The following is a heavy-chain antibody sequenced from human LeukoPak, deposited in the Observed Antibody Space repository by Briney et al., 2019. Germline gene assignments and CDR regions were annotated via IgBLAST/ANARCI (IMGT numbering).Heavy chain of an antibody. CDR3: ARASYRAFYI. Sequence: SQTLSLTCAISGDSVSSKSAAWNWIRQSPSRGLEWLGRTYYRSRWSSDYAPSVRSRITINSDTAKNQFSLQLNSVTPEDTAVYYCARASYRAFYIWGQGTMVTVSS. CDR1: GDSVSSKSAA. CDR2: TYYRSRWSS. J-gene: IGHJ3*02. D-gene: IGHD4-11*01. V-gene: IGHV6-1*01.